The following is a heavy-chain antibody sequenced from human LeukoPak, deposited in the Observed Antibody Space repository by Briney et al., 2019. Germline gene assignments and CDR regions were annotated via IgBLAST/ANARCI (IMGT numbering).Heavy chain of an antibody. CDR2: ISSSSSYI. Sequence: GGSLRLSCAASGFTFSSYSMNWVRQAPGKGLEWVSSISSSSSYIYYADSVKGRFTISRDNAKNSLYLQMNSLRAEDTAVYYCARDLVLSRSVGASEKIDYWGQGTLVTVSS. J-gene: IGHJ4*02. V-gene: IGHV3-21*01. CDR1: GFTFSSYS. CDR3: ARDLVLSRSVGASEKIDY. D-gene: IGHD1-26*01.